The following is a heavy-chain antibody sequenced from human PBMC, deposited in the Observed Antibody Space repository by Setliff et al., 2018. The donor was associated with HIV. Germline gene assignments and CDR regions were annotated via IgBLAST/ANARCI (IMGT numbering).Heavy chain of an antibody. D-gene: IGHD2-15*01. V-gene: IGHV3-48*04. CDR1: GFTFSDYS. J-gene: IGHJ4*02. CDR3: GRAPPYCSGGSCADY. CDR2: IHSSSSRI. Sequence: PGGSLRLSCAASGFTFSDYSMNWFRQTPGKGLEWVSFIHSSSSRIYYADSVKGRFTVSRDNAKNSSYLQMNNLRAEDTAVYYCGRAPPYCSGGSCADYWGQGTLVTVSS.